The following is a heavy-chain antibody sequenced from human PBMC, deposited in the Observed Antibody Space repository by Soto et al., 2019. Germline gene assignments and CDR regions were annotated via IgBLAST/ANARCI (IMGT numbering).Heavy chain of an antibody. Sequence: EVQLLESGGGLVQPGGSLRLSCAASGFTFSSYAMSWVRQAPGRGLEWVSAISGSGGSTYYADSVKGRFTISRDNSKNTLYLQMNSLRAEDTAVYYCAKDQGGMIVVAPDYWGQGTLVTVSS. D-gene: IGHD3-22*01. CDR3: AKDQGGMIVVAPDY. CDR2: ISGSGGST. V-gene: IGHV3-23*01. J-gene: IGHJ4*02. CDR1: GFTFSSYA.